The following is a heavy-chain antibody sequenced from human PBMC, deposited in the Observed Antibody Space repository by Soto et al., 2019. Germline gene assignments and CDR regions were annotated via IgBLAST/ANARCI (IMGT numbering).Heavy chain of an antibody. CDR1: GFTFSTYW. D-gene: IGHD3-22*01. J-gene: IGHJ3*02. CDR2: INQDGRAA. Sequence: EVQLLESGGGLVQPGGSLSLSCAASGFTFSTYWMSWVRQAPGKGLEWVANINQDGRAAWYVDSVTGRFTISRDNANKSPYLQTSSLRLENTAVYYCARGDYHDTLGPFSDACDIWGPGTVVTFSS. CDR3: ARGDYHDTLGPFSDACDI. V-gene: IGHV3-7*04.